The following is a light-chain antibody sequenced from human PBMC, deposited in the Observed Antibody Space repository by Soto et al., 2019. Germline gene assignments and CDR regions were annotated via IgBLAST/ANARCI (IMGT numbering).Light chain of an antibody. CDR1: QSISSW. CDR3: QQYNGYSWT. Sequence: DIQMTQSPSTLSASVGDRVTITCRASQSISSWLAWYQQKPGRAPKVLIYDASSLESGVPSRFSGSGSGTEFTLTISSLQPDDFATYYCQQYNGYSWTFGQGTKVDI. CDR2: DAS. V-gene: IGKV1-5*01. J-gene: IGKJ1*01.